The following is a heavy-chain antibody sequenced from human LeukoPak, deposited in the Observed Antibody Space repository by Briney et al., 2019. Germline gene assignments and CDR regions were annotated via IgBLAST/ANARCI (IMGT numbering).Heavy chain of an antibody. J-gene: IGHJ4*02. CDR1: GFTFSSYA. CDR3: ARNGYSSSSADY. Sequence: PGGSLRLSCAASGFTFSSYAMNWVRQAPGKGLEWVAVISYDGSNKHYADSVKGRFTISRDNSKNTLYLQMNSLRAEDTAVYYCARNGYSSSSADYWGQGTLVTVSS. V-gene: IGHV3-30*14. CDR2: ISYDGSNK. D-gene: IGHD6-6*01.